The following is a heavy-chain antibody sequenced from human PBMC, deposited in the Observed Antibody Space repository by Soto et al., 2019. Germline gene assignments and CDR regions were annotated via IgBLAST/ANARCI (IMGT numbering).Heavy chain of an antibody. CDR1: GGTFSSYT. CDR3: ARSESGSGYYYAFDI. D-gene: IGHD3-22*01. CDR2: IIPILGIA. V-gene: IGHV1-69*02. Sequence: SVKVSCKASGGTFSSYTISWVRQAPGQGLEWMGRIIPILGIANYAQKFQGRVTITADKSTSTAYMELSSLRSEDTAVYYCARSESGSGYYYAFDIWGQGTMVT. J-gene: IGHJ3*02.